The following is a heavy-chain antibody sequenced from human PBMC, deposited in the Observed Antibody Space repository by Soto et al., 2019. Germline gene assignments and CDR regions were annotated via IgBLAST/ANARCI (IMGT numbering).Heavy chain of an antibody. CDR2: IWYDGSNK. J-gene: IGHJ4*02. Sequence: QVQLVESGGGVVQPGRSLRLSCAASGFTFSSYGMHWVRQAPGKGLEWVAVIWYDGSNKYYADSVKGRFTISRDNSKNPLYLQMNSLRAEDTAVYYCARDSGIAAAVDYWGQGTLVTVSS. CDR1: GFTFSSYG. CDR3: ARDSGIAAAVDY. D-gene: IGHD6-13*01. V-gene: IGHV3-33*01.